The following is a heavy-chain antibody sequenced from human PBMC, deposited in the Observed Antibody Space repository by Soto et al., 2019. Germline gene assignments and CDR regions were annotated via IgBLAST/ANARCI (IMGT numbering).Heavy chain of an antibody. V-gene: IGHV3-15*01. Sequence: PXGFMRLSVAASRFTFSHTWMCWVRQAPGKGLEWVGRIKSKTDGGTTDYAAPVKGRFTISRDDSKNTLYLQMNSLKTADTAVYYCTTGPVLRSYWGQGTLVTASS. CDR1: RFTFSHTW. CDR2: IKSKTDGGTT. J-gene: IGHJ4*02. D-gene: IGHD2-15*01. CDR3: TTGPVLRSY.